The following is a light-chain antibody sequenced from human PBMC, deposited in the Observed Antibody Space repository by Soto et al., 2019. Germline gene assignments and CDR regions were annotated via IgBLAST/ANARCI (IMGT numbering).Light chain of an antibody. V-gene: IGKV3-15*01. CDR1: QSVSAN. Sequence: IVMTQSPATLSVSPGERVTLSCRASQSVSANLAWYQQKPGQAPRLLISGASTRATGIPARFSGSESGIEFTLTISSLQSEDFAVYYCQQYNNWWTFGQGTKVEIK. CDR2: GAS. J-gene: IGKJ1*01. CDR3: QQYNNWWT.